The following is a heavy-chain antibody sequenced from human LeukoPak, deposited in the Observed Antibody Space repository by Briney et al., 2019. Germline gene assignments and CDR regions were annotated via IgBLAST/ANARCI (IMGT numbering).Heavy chain of an antibody. V-gene: IGHV1-69*04. CDR1: GYTFTSYD. D-gene: IGHD5-24*01. CDR2: IIPILGIA. Sequence: EASVKVSCKASGYTFTSYDINWVRQATGQGLEWMGRIIPILGIANYAQKFQGRVTITADKSTSTAYMELSSLRSEDTAVYYCARDGYNPIQPVDYWGQGTLVTVSS. CDR3: ARDGYNPIQPVDY. J-gene: IGHJ4*02.